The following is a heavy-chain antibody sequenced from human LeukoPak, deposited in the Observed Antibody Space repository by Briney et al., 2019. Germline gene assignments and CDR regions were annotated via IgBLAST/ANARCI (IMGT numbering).Heavy chain of an antibody. CDR3: ARVTSYQLLIFDY. CDR1: GFTFSDYS. V-gene: IGHV3-48*01. J-gene: IGHJ4*02. D-gene: IGHD2-2*01. CDR2: IGIDSGNT. Sequence: GGSLRLSCAASGFTFSDYSMNWVRQAPGKGLEWISYIGIDSGNTNYADSVKGRFTISGDKAKNSLYLQMNSLRVEDTAVYYCARVTSYQLLIFDYWGQGTLVTVSS.